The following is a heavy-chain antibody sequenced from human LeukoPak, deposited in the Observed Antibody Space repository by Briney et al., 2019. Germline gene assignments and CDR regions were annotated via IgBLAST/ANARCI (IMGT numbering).Heavy chain of an antibody. CDR2: IKQDGSEK. Sequence: GGSLRLSCAASGFTFSSCWMSWVRQAPGKGLEWVANIKQDGSEKYYVDSVKGRFTISRDNTKNSLYLQMNSLRVEDTAVYYCARDDTVTTRVGFIDWGQGTLVTVSS. J-gene: IGHJ4*02. D-gene: IGHD4-17*01. V-gene: IGHV3-7*01. CDR3: ARDDTVTTRVGFID. CDR1: GFTFSSCW.